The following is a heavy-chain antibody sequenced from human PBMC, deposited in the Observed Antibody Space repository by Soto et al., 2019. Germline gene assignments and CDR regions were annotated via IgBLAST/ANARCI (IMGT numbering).Heavy chain of an antibody. Sequence: AASVKVSCKASGYTFTAYYMHWVRQAPGQGLELMGRINPKNGDTNYVQKFQGRVTMTRDTSISTAYMELSSLTSGDTAVYYCARGVVVAPSYFQHWGQGTLVTVYS. CDR1: GYTFTAYY. J-gene: IGHJ1*01. CDR3: ARGVVVAPSYFQH. D-gene: IGHD2-15*01. V-gene: IGHV1-2*06. CDR2: INPKNGDT.